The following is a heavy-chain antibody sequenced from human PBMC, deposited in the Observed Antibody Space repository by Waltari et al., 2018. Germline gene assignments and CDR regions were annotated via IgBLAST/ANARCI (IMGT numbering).Heavy chain of an antibody. CDR1: GFTFNNYG. D-gene: IGHD3-10*01. V-gene: IGHV3-23*01. CDR3: AKYGSGRFLDY. CDR2: VSGSGDKT. J-gene: IGHJ4*02. Sequence: EVQLLESGGGLVQPGGSLRLSCAASGFTFNNYGMSGVRQAPGKGLEWVSGVSGSGDKTYYGDSVKGRFTISRDNSKNTLDLQMNSLRAEDTAVYYCAKYGSGRFLDYWGQGILVTVSS.